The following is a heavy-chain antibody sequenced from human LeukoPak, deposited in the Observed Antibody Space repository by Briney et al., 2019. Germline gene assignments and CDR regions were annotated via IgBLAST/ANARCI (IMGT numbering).Heavy chain of an antibody. V-gene: IGHV4-39*01. Sequence: SETLSLICAVSGGSIISSGDYWVWIRQPLGKGLEWIASIYYTGSTYYNPSLSGRVTISADPTRNQFSVNLRFVTAADTAVYYCVRRDVGYDALGPNWGRGTLVTVSS. J-gene: IGHJ4*02. CDR1: GGSIISSGDY. CDR3: VRRDVGYDALGPN. D-gene: IGHD2-8*01. CDR2: IYYTGST.